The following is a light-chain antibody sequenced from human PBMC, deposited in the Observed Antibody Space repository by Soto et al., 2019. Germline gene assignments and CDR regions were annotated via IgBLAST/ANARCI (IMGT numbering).Light chain of an antibody. J-gene: IGLJ3*02. CDR1: TGHSHYA. CDR3: QTWGTGINWV. CDR2: LNNDGSH. V-gene: IGLV4-69*01. Sequence: QSVLTQSPSASASLGASVTLTCTLSTGHSHYAVAWHQQQAEKGPRFLMKLNNDGSHYRGDGIPDRFSGSSSGTERYLTSSSLQSDDEADYFCQTWGTGINWVFGAGTELTVL.